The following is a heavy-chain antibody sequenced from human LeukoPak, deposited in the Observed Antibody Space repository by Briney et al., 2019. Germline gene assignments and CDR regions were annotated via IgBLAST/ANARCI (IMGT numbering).Heavy chain of an antibody. CDR1: GGSISSGSYY. V-gene: IGHV4-39*07. D-gene: IGHD3-22*01. CDR2: IYYSGST. CDR3: ARDTSGYYYKGYFDY. J-gene: IGHJ4*02. Sequence: SETLSLTCSVSGGSISSGSYYWGWIRQPPGKGLEWIGSIYYSGSTYQNPSLKSRVTISVDTSKNQFSLKLSSVTAADTAVYYCARDTSGYYYKGYFDYWGQGTLVTVSS.